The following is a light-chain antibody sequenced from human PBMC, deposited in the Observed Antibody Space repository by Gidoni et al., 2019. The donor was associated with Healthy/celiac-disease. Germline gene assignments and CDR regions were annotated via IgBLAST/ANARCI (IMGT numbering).Light chain of an antibody. Sequence: EIVLTQSPGTLSLSPGERATLSCRASQSVSSSYLSWYQQKPGQAPRLLIYGASSSATGSPDRFSGSGSGTDFTLTISRLEPEDFAVYYCQRYGSSPRTFGQGTKVEIK. V-gene: IGKV3-20*01. CDR2: GAS. J-gene: IGKJ1*01. CDR3: QRYGSSPRT. CDR1: QSVSSSY.